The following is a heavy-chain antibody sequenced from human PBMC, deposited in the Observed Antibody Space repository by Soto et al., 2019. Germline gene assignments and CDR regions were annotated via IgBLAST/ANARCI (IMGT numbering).Heavy chain of an antibody. CDR3: AHAYGGRSLY. J-gene: IGHJ4*02. D-gene: IGHD1-26*01. CDR1: GLSLTTDRVG. Sequence: QITLKESGPTLVKPTQTLTLTCTFSGLSLTTDRVGVGWIRQPPGEALEWLAVIYWDDSKTYRPSLESRLTITKDTFKNQVALTMTNMDSLDTATYYCAHAYGGRSLYWGQGTLVTVSS. CDR2: IYWDDSK. V-gene: IGHV2-5*02.